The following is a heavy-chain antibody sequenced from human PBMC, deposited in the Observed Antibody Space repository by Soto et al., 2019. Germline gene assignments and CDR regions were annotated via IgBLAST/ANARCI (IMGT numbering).Heavy chain of an antibody. V-gene: IGHV5-51*01. D-gene: IGHD3-3*01. CDR1: GYSFTTYW. CDR3: ERGGVSTRPFDD. J-gene: IGHJ4*02. Sequence: GESVKISCKGSGYSFTTYWIGWVRQMAGEGLEWVGIIYLGDSDTRYSPSFQGQVTISADKSISSAYLQWSSLRASDTAMYYCERGGVSTRPFDDWGQGTSVTVSS. CDR2: IYLGDSDT.